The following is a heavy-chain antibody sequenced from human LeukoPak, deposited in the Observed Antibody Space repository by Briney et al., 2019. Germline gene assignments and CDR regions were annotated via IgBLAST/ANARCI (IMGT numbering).Heavy chain of an antibody. J-gene: IGHJ3*02. CDR2: INHSGST. CDR3: ARQLWLFAFDI. D-gene: IGHD5-18*01. CDR1: GGSFSGYY. Sequence: SETLSLTCAVYGGSFSGYYWSWIRQPPGKGLEWIGEINHSGSTNYNPSLKSRVTISVDTSKNQVSLKLSSVTAADTAVYYCARQLWLFAFDIWGQGTMVTVSS. V-gene: IGHV4-34*01.